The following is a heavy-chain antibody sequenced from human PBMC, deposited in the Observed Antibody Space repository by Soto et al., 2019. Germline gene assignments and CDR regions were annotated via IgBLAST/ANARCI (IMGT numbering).Heavy chain of an antibody. V-gene: IGHV3-15*07. D-gene: IGHD3-10*01. CDR3: TTDVWQWFQSDY. Sequence: EVQLVESGGGFVKPGGSLRLSCAASGLTFSNVWMNWVRQAPGEGLEWVGRIKSKTDGGTTDYAAPVKGRFTISRDDSKNAVYLQMNSLKIDDAGVYYCTTDVWQWFQSDYWGQGTLVTVS. CDR2: IKSKTDGGTT. J-gene: IGHJ4*02. CDR1: GLTFSNVW.